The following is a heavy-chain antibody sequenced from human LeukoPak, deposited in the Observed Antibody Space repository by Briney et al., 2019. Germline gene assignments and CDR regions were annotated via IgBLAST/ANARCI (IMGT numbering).Heavy chain of an antibody. CDR2: INPNSGGT. CDR1: GYTFTVYY. J-gene: IGHJ4*02. V-gene: IGHV1-2*02. CDR3: ARDPGKPDTDY. Sequence: ASVTVSFKSSGYTFTVYYMHWVRQAPGQGREWVGWINPNSGGTNYAQNFQGRVTMTRDTSISTAYIELSRLRSDDTAVYYCARDPGKPDTDYWGQGTLVTVSS. D-gene: IGHD1-26*01.